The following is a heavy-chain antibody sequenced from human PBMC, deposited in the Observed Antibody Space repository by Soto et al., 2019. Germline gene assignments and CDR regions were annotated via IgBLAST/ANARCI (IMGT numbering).Heavy chain of an antibody. CDR1: GFTFSSYG. Sequence: SLRLSCAASGFTFSSYGMHWVRQAPGKGLEWVAVIWYDGSNKYYADSVKGRFTISRDNSKNTLYLQMNSLRAEDTAVYYCARELSYYGSGSYYRDYWGQGTLVTVSS. CDR2: IWYDGSNK. V-gene: IGHV3-33*01. J-gene: IGHJ4*02. D-gene: IGHD3-10*01. CDR3: ARELSYYGSGSYYRDY.